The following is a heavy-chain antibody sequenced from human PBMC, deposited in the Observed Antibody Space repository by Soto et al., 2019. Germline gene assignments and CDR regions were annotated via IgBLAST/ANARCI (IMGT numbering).Heavy chain of an antibody. D-gene: IGHD5-12*01. CDR1: GGTINSGDYF. V-gene: IGHV4-30-4*01. Sequence: LSLTFSVSGGTINSGDYFWSWIRQPPGKGLEWIGSIFYTGSTYYSPSLKSRASMSMDTSKNLFSPRLRSLTAADTAVYFCARVKATLYRDYYFDYWGQGTLVTVSS. J-gene: IGHJ4*02. CDR2: IFYTGST. CDR3: ARVKATLYRDYYFDY.